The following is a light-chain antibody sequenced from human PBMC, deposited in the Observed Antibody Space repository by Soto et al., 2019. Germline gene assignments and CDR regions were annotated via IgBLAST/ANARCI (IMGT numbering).Light chain of an antibody. Sequence: EIVLTQSPGTLSLSPGERATLSCRASQSISNYLAWYQQKPGQAPRLLIYGASSRAAGIPDRFSGSGSGTDFTITISRLEPEDFAVYHCQQCGDTPPFTFGPGTKVDIK. CDR3: QQCGDTPPFT. J-gene: IGKJ3*01. CDR2: GAS. CDR1: QSISNY. V-gene: IGKV3-20*01.